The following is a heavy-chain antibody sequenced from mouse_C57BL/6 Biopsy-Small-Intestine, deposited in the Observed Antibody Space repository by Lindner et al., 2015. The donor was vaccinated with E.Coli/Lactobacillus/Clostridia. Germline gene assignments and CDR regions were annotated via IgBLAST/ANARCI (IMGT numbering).Heavy chain of an antibody. CDR2: IYPGGGDT. J-gene: IGHJ2*01. D-gene: IGHD3-3*01. CDR3: ARWLGQGY. Sequence: VQLQESGAESVKPGASVKISCKASGYEFSSYWVNWVKQRPGKGLEWIGQIYPGGGDTNYNVKFKDKATLTADKSSNTAYMQLSSLTSEDSAVYFCARWLGQGYWGQGTTLTVSS. CDR1: GYEFSSYW. V-gene: IGHV1-80*01.